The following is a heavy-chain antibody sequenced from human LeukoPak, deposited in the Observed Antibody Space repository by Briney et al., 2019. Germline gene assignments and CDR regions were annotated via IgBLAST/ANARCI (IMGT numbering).Heavy chain of an antibody. V-gene: IGHV3-48*04. Sequence: GGSLRLSCAASGFTFSSYSINWVRQAPGKGLEWVSYISSTSSAIYYADSVKGRSTLPTDNAHNSLYLQMNSLRAEDTAVYYCARVIGSYGDSAYWGQGTLVTVSS. CDR1: GFTFSSYS. CDR2: ISSTSSAI. CDR3: ARVIGSYGDSAY. J-gene: IGHJ4*02. D-gene: IGHD3-16*01.